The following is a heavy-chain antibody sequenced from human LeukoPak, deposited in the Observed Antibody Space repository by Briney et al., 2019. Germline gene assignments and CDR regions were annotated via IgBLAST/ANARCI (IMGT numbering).Heavy chain of an antibody. CDR2: IYSGGST. CDR3: ARDLGGGTFDP. J-gene: IGHJ5*02. D-gene: IGHD3-16*01. Sequence: GGSLRLSCIASGFTFSSYEMDWVRRAPGKGLEWVSVIYSGGSTYYADSVKGRFTISRHNSKNTLYLQMNSLRAEDTAVYYCARDLGGGTFDPWGQGTLVTVSS. V-gene: IGHV3-53*04. CDR1: GFTFSSYE.